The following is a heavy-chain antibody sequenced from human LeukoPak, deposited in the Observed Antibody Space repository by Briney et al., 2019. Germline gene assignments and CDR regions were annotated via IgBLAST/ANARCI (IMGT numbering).Heavy chain of an antibody. CDR3: ARGRMYCSSTSCYRGHLFYYYYMDV. Sequence: SETLSLTCTVSGGSISRYYWSWIRQPPGKGLEWIGYIYYSGSTNYNPSLKSRVTISVDTSKNQFSLKLSSVTAADTAVYYCARGRMYCSSTSCYRGHLFYYYYMDVWGKGTTVTVSS. J-gene: IGHJ6*03. CDR1: GGSISRYY. CDR2: IYYSGST. V-gene: IGHV4-59*12. D-gene: IGHD2-2*01.